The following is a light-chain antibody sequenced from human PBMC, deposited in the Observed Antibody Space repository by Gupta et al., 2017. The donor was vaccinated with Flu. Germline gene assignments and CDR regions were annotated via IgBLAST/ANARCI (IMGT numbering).Light chain of an antibody. J-gene: IGKJ2*01. CDR2: GAS. CDR3: QQFGSSPYT. V-gene: IGKV3-20*01. Sequence: GTLSLSPGERATLSCRASQSVNNNYLAWYQQKLGQPPRLLIYGASNRATGIPDRFSGSGSGTDFTLTISRLEPEDFVVYYCQQFGSSPYTFGQGTKLEIK. CDR1: QSVNNNY.